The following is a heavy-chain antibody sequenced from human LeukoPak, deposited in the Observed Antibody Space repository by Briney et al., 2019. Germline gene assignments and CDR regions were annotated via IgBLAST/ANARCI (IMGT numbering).Heavy chain of an antibody. CDR2: ISGSGGST. D-gene: IGHD2-2*01. J-gene: IGHJ6*04. V-gene: IGHV3-23*01. CDR3: AKDFKGSASCYGVTDV. Sequence: PGGSLRLSCAASGFTFSSYAMSWARQAPGKGLEWVSAISGSGGSTYYADSVKGRFTISRDNSKNTLYLQMNSLRAEDTAVYYCAKDFKGSASCYGVTDVWGKGTTVTVSS. CDR1: GFTFSSYA.